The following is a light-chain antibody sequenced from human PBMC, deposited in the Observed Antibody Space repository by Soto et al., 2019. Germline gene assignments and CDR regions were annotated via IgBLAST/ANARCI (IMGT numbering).Light chain of an antibody. CDR3: QQYGSSPLT. CDR2: DAS. Sequence: EIVLTQSPDTLSLSPGQRATLSCRASQSVSSSYLAWYQHKTGQAPRILIYDASSRDTGIPDRFSGSGSGTDFTLTISSLEPEDFAVYYCQQYGSSPLTFGGGTKVDIK. J-gene: IGKJ4*01. CDR1: QSVSSSY. V-gene: IGKV3-20*01.